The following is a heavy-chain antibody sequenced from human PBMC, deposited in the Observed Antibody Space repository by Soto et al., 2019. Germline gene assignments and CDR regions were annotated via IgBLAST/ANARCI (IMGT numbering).Heavy chain of an antibody. D-gene: IGHD1-26*01. J-gene: IGHJ6*02. CDR3: ARPIVGATWYCCCGRDV. V-gene: IGHV3-53*01. Sequence: EVQLVESGGGLIQPGGSLRLSCAASGFTVSSNYMSWVRQAPGKGLEWVSVIYSGGSTYYADSVKGRFTISRDNSKNTLYLQMNSLRAENTAVYYCARPIVGATWYCCCGRDVWGQGTTVTVSS. CDR1: GFTVSSNY. CDR2: IYSGGST.